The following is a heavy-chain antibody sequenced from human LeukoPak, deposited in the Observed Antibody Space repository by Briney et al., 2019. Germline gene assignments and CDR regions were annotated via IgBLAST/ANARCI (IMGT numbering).Heavy chain of an antibody. D-gene: IGHD3-10*01. CDR3: ARGRMDQGLMVYYFDY. V-gene: IGHV1-2*04. Sequence: ASVKVSCKASGYTVTGYYMHWVRQAPGQGLEWMGWINPNSGGTNYAQKFQGWVTMTRDTSISTAYMELSRLRSDDTAVYYCARGRMDQGLMVYYFDYWGQGTLVTVSS. CDR1: GYTVTGYY. CDR2: INPNSGGT. J-gene: IGHJ4*02.